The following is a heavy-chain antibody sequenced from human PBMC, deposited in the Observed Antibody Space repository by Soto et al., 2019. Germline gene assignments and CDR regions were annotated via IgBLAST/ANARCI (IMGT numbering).Heavy chain of an antibody. CDR1: GFTFSSYA. D-gene: IGHD5-18*01. J-gene: IGHJ5*02. CDR2: ISGSGGST. CDR3: AKSEGYSYGPNWFDP. V-gene: IGHV3-23*01. Sequence: EVQLLESGGGLVQPGGSLRLSCAASGFTFSSYAMSWVRQAPGKGLEWVSAISGSGGSTYYADSVKGRFTISRDNSKNTLHLQMNSLRAEDTAVYYCAKSEGYSYGPNWFDPWGQGTLVTVSS.